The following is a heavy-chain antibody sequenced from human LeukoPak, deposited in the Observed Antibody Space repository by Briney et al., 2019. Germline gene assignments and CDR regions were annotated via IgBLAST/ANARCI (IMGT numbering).Heavy chain of an antibody. CDR1: GGSFSGYY. CDR3: ARDRAQGGYYYYGLDV. D-gene: IGHD1-14*01. J-gene: IGHJ6*02. CDR2: INHSGST. Sequence: SETLSLTCAVYGGSFSGYYWSWIRQPPGKGLEWIGEINHSGSTNYNPSLKSRVTISVDTSKNQFSLKLSSVTAADTAVYYCARDRAQGGYYYYGLDVWGQGTTVTVSS. V-gene: IGHV4-34*01.